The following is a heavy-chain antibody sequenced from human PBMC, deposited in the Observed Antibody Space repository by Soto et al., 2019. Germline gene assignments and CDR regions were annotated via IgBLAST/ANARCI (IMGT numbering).Heavy chain of an antibody. Sequence: GGSLRLSCAASGFTFSSYWMSWVRQAPGKGLEWVANIKQDGSEKYYVDSVKGRFTISRDNAKNSLYLQMNSLRAEDTAVYYCARYSFYIFTGYDAFAIWAQGSLVPV. J-gene: IGHJ3*02. CDR1: GFTFSSYW. CDR2: IKQDGSEK. CDR3: ARYSFYIFTGYDAFAI. D-gene: IGHD3-9*01. V-gene: IGHV3-7*01.